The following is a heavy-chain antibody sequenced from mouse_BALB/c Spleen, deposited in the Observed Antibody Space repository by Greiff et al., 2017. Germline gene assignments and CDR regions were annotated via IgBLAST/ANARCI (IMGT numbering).Heavy chain of an antibody. D-gene: IGHD2-10*01. V-gene: IGHV3-6*02. Sequence: DVKLVESGPGLVKPSQSLSLTCSVTGYSITSGYYWNWIRQFPGNKLEWMGYISYDGSNNYNPSLKNRISITRDTSKNQFFLKLNSVTTEDTATYYCARSPLLWSYAMDYWGQGTSVTVSS. CDR3: ARSPLLWSYAMDY. J-gene: IGHJ4*01. CDR2: ISYDGSN. CDR1: GYSITSGYY.